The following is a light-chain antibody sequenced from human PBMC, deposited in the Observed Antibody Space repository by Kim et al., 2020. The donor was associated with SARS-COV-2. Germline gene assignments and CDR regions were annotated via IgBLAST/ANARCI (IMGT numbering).Light chain of an antibody. Sequence: SVSPGQTASITCAGDKLGDKYASWYQQKPGQSPVLVMYQNKKRPSGIPERFSGSNSGNTATLIISGTQAMDEADYYCQAWDISTVVFGGGTKLTVL. V-gene: IGLV3-1*01. J-gene: IGLJ2*01. CDR3: QAWDISTVV. CDR1: KLGDKY. CDR2: QNK.